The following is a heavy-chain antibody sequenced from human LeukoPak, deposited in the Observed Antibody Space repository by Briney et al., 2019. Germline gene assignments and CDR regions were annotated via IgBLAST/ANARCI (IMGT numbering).Heavy chain of an antibody. Sequence: GGSLRLSWSASGFTFSSYPMRWVRQAPGKGLGWVSSISPSGGTIYYADSVKGRFTISRDNSKNTLYLQMNSLRAAGLALYYCAKARRICESSDRYLYFDSWGQGTLVTVSS. J-gene: IGHJ4*02. CDR2: ISPSGGTI. D-gene: IGHD3-22*01. V-gene: IGHV3-23*01. CDR3: AKARRICESSDRYLYFDS. CDR1: GFTFSSYP.